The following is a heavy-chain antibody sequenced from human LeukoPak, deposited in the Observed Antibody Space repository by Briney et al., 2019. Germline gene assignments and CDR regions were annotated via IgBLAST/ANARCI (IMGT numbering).Heavy chain of an antibody. CDR3: VKVRAARPTTYYYMDV. J-gene: IGHJ6*03. Sequence: SGGSLRLSCAASGFTFSSYGMHWVRQAPGKGLEWVAFIRYDGTNKFYADSVKGRFTISRDNSKNTLYLQMNSLRGDDTAVYYCVKVRAARPTTYYYMDVWGKGTTVTVSS. CDR1: GFTFSSYG. CDR2: IRYDGTNK. D-gene: IGHD6-6*01. V-gene: IGHV3-30*02.